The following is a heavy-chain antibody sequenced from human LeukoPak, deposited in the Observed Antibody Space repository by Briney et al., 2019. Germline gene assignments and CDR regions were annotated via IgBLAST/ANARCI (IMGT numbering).Heavy chain of an antibody. CDR2: IIPILGIA. CDR1: GGTFSSYA. J-gene: IGHJ5*02. CDR3: ARGLYCNSIRCYSGWLDP. Sequence: ASVKVSCKASGGTFSSYAISWVRQAPGQGLEWMGRIIPILGIANYAQKFPGRVTMTRDTSTSTVYMELSSLRSDDTAVYYCARGLYCNSIRCYSGWLDPWGQGTLVTVSS. V-gene: IGHV1-69*04. D-gene: IGHD2-2*01.